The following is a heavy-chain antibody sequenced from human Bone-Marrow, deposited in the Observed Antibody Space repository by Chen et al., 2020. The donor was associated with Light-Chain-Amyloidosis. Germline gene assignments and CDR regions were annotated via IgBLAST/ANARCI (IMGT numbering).Heavy chain of an antibody. Sequence: EVQLVESGGGLLQRGGSLRLSCAASGFAFSSYAMSWVRQAPGKGLEWVSTISGSGGSRYYGDSVKGRLTISRDNSKNALFLQMNSLRAEGTAVYYCAKSPPDAVGATKSLDYWGQGTLVTVSS. V-gene: IGHV3-23*04. CDR2: ISGSGGSR. CDR1: GFAFSSYA. CDR3: AKSPPDAVGATKSLDY. J-gene: IGHJ4*02. D-gene: IGHD1-26*01.